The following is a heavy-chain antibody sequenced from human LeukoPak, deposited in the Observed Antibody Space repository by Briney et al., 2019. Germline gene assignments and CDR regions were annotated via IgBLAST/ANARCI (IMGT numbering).Heavy chain of an antibody. J-gene: IGHJ4*02. CDR2: IYYSGST. V-gene: IGHV4-39*01. Sequence: KTSETLSLTCTVSGGSISSTSWYWCWIRQPPGKGLEWIGSIYYSGSTYYNPSLKSRVTISVDTSKNQFSLKLSSVTSADTAVYYCARHGRVFVMGYQLRSSNRPFYRRGQGTLVTVSS. CDR1: GGSISSTSWY. CDR3: ARHGRVFVMGYQLRSSNRPFYR. D-gene: IGHD2-2*01.